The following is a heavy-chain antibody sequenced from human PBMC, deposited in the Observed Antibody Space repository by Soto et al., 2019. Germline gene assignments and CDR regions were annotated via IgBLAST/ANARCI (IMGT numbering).Heavy chain of an antibody. J-gene: IGHJ6*02. CDR1: GVSISSGDYY. V-gene: IGHV4-30-4*01. Sequence: PSETLSLTCTFSGVSISSGDYYWSWIRQPPGKGLEWIGYIYYSGSTYYNPSLKSRVTISVDTSKNQFSLKLSSVTAADTAVYYCAHDYYYNAMDVWGQGTTVTVSS. CDR3: AHDYYYNAMDV. CDR2: IYYSGST.